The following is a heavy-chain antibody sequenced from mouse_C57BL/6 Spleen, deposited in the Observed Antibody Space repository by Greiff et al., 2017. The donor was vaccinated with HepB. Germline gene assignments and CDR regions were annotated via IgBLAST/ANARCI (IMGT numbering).Heavy chain of an antibody. Sequence: VQLQQSGAELVRPGASVTLSCKASGYTFTDYEMHWVKQTPVHGLEWIGAIDPETGGTAYNQKFKGKAILTADKSSSTAYMELRSLTSEDSAVYYGTRKRRDYFYAMDYWGQGTSVTVSS. J-gene: IGHJ4*01. CDR1: GYTFTDYE. CDR3: TRKRRDYFYAMDY. CDR2: IDPETGGT. V-gene: IGHV1-15*01. D-gene: IGHD1-1*01.